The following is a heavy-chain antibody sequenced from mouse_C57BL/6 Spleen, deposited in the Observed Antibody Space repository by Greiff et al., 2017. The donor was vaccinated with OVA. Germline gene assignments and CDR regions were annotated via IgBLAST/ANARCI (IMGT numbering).Heavy chain of an antibody. CDR3: ASDRFAY. J-gene: IGHJ3*01. CDR1: GFTFSSYG. V-gene: IGHV5-6*01. Sequence: EVQVVESGGDLVKPGGSLKLSCAASGFTFSSYGMSWVRQTPDKRLEWVATISSGGSYTYYPDSVKGRFTISRDNAKNTLYLQMSSLKSEDTAMYYCASDRFAYWGQGTLVTVSA. CDR2: ISSGGSYT.